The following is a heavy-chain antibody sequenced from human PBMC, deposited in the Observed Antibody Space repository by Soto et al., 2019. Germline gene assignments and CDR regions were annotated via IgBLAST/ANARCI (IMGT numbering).Heavy chain of an antibody. V-gene: IGHV3-23*01. D-gene: IGHD3-10*01. Sequence: GGSLRLSCAASGFVFSNYAMFWFRQAPGRGLECVSTIYAAGGSKYYAGSVKGRFTVSRDNSRDTLFLQMDSLRVEDTAIYFCAKDLIRGDGYEDPDYWGQGTLVTVYS. CDR1: GFVFSNYA. CDR3: AKDLIRGDGYEDPDY. J-gene: IGHJ4*02. CDR2: IYAAGGSK.